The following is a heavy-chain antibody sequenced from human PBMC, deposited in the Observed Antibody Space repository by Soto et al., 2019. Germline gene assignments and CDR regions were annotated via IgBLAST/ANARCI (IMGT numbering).Heavy chain of an antibody. CDR2: IYHSGGA. CDR3: ARDYYGAGSQYYYYGMEV. J-gene: IGHJ6*02. Sequence: SETLSLTCTVSGDSITSGGYYWSWLRQPPGKGLEWIGYIYHSGGASYNPSLRGRAVISIDTSKNQFSLRSNAVTAADTATYYCARDYYGAGSQYYYYGMEVWGQGTTVTVSS. V-gene: IGHV4-31*03. D-gene: IGHD3-10*01. CDR1: GDSITSGGYY.